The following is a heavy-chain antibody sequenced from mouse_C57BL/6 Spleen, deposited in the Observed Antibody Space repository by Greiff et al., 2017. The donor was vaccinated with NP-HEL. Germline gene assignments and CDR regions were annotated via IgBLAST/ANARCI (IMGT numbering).Heavy chain of an antibody. V-gene: IGHV1-69*01. CDR2: IDPSDSST. CDR3: AREDPGTVYDMDY. Sequence: QVQLQQPGAELVMPGASVKLSCKASGYTFTSYWMHWVKQRPGQGLEWIGEIDPSDSSTNYNQKFKGTSTLTVNTSSSTASMLLSSMTSEDAAVYDCAREDPGTVYDMDYWGQGTSVTVSS. CDR1: GYTFTSYW. J-gene: IGHJ4*01. D-gene: IGHD4-1*01.